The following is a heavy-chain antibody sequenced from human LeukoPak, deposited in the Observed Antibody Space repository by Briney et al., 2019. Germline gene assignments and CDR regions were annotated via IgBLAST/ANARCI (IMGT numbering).Heavy chain of an antibody. Sequence: PGGSLRLSCVASGFTFSTYNMNWVRQAPGKGLEWVSFIYANGNYIQYADSVKGRFTISRDNAQNSLFLQLNSLRVEDTAVYYCARDKGVTIRAYDIWGRGTMVTVSS. D-gene: IGHD4-17*01. CDR3: ARDKGVTIRAYDI. CDR2: IYANGNYI. V-gene: IGHV3-21*06. CDR1: GFTFSTYN. J-gene: IGHJ3*02.